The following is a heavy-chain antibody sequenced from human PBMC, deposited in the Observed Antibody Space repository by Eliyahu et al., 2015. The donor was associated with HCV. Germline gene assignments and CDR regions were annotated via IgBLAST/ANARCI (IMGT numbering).Heavy chain of an antibody. J-gene: IGHJ5*02. CDR2: IYYSGST. CDR1: GGSISSGXYY. CDR3: ARETYYYDSSGYYYGWFDP. D-gene: IGHD3-22*01. Sequence: QVQLQESGPGLVKPSQTLSLXCTVSGGSISSGXYYWSWIRQHPGKGLEWIGYIYYSGSTYYNPSLKSRVTISVDTSKNQFSLKLSSVTAADTAVYYCARETYYYDSSGYYYGWFDPWGQGTLVTVSS. V-gene: IGHV4-31*03.